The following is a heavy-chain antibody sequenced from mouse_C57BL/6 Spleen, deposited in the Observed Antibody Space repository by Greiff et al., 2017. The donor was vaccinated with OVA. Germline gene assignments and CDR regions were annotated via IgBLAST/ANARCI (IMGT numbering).Heavy chain of an antibody. J-gene: IGHJ4*01. CDR3: ATRAYYAMDY. D-gene: IGHD3-3*01. Sequence: QVQLQQPGAELVMPGASVKLSCKASGYTFTSYWMHWVKQRPGQGLEWIGEIDPSDSYTNYNQKFKGKSTLTVDKSSSTAYMQLSSLTSEDSAVYYCATRAYYAMDYWGQGTSVTVSS. V-gene: IGHV1-69*01. CDR2: IDPSDSYT. CDR1: GYTFTSYW.